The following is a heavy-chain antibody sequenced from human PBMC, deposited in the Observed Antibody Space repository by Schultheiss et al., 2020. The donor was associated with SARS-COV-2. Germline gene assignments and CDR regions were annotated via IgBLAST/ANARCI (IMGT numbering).Heavy chain of an antibody. V-gene: IGHV4-59*12. CDR3: ATTKPGPYYYYGMDV. Sequence: SETLSLTCAVYGGSFSGYYWSWIRQPPGKGLEWIGYIYYSGSTNYNPSLKSRVTISVDKSKNQFSLKLSSVTAADTAVYYCATTKPGPYYYYGMDVWGQGTTVTVSS. CDR2: IYYSGST. CDR1: GGSFSGYY. J-gene: IGHJ6*02. D-gene: IGHD2-8*01.